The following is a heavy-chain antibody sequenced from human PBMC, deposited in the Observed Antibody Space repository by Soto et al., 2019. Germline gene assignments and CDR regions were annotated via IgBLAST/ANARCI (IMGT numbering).Heavy chain of an antibody. CDR2: TRNKANSYTT. J-gene: IGHJ4*02. D-gene: IGHD2-15*01. V-gene: IGHV3-72*01. CDR1: GFTFSDHY. CDR3: ARVVGTYRGYFDY. Sequence: LRLSCAASGFTFSDHYMDWVRQAPGQGLQWVGRTRNKANSYTTEYAASVKGRFTISRDDSKNSLYLQMDSLKTEDTAVYYCARVVGTYRGYFDYWGQGTLVTVSS.